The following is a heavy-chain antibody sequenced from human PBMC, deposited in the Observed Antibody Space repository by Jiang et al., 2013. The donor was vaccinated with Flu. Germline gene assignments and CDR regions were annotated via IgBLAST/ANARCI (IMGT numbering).Heavy chain of an antibody. J-gene: IGHJ5*02. CDR3: ARRMGGRFDP. V-gene: IGHV5-10-1*01. Sequence: GLEWMGTIDPSGSYSNYSPSFQGHVTISADKSISAAYLQWSSLKASDTAMYYCARRMGGRFDPWGQGTLVTVSS. CDR2: IDPSGSYS. D-gene: IGHD1-14*01.